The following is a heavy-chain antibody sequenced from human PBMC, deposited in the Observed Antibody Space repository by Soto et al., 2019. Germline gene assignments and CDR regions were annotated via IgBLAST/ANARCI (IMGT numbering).Heavy chain of an antibody. Sequence: GGSPEIACASCGVSVKTYWVALVRQTPGKGLVWVSRINSDGSSTSYADSVKGRFTISRDNAKNTLYLQMNSLRADDTAVYYCAKAWEVNWFDPWGQGTLVTVSS. V-gene: IGHV3-74*01. CDR1: GVSVKTYW. CDR3: AKAWEVNWFDP. J-gene: IGHJ5*02. D-gene: IGHD1-26*01. CDR2: INSDGSST.